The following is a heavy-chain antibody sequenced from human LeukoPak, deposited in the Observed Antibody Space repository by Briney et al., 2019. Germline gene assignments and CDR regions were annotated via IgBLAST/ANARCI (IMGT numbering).Heavy chain of an antibody. CDR3: AKYFSSGSRNFDY. V-gene: IGHV3-74*01. J-gene: IGHJ4*02. CDR1: GFTFSSYW. D-gene: IGHD2-2*01. Sequence: GGSLRLSCAASGFTFSSYWMHWVRQAPGKGLVWVSRINNDGSSTNYADSVRGRFTISRDNSKSTLYLQMNTLRAEDTAVYYCAKYFSSGSRNFDYWGQGTLVTVSS. CDR2: INNDGSST.